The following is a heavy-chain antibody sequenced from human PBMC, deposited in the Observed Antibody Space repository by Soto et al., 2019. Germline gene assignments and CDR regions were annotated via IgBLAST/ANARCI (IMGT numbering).Heavy chain of an antibody. D-gene: IGHD3-16*02. Sequence: QVQLVESGGGVVQPGRSLRLSCAASGFTFTTYGMHWVRQAPGKGLEWVALIWYDGSNQKYADSVKGRFTISRDNSKNTLHLQMNSLRAEDTALYYCVRDRYTNWRDYLQHWGQGTLVTVSS. CDR2: IWYDGSNQ. V-gene: IGHV3-33*01. CDR1: GFTFTTYG. J-gene: IGHJ1*01. CDR3: VRDRYTNWRDYLQH.